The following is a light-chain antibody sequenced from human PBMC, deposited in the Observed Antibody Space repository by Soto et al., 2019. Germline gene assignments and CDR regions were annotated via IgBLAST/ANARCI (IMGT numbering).Light chain of an antibody. V-gene: IGLV2-14*01. CDR2: KVS. CDR3: TSPTPGSLYV. CDR1: SSDVGGYNY. Sequence: QPVLTQPASVSGSPEQSITISCTGTSSDVGGYNYVSWYQQYPGRVPKLLIYKVSNRPSGISNRFSGSKSGNTASLTISGLQAEDEADYFCTSPTPGSLYVFGSGTKLTVL. J-gene: IGLJ1*01.